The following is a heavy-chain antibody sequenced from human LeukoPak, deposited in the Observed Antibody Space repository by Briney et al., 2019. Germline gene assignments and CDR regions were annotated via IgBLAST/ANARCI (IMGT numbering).Heavy chain of an antibody. Sequence: SETLSLTCAVYGGSFSGYYWSWIRQPPGKGLEWIGEINHSGSTNYNPSLKSRVTISVDTSKNQFSLKLSSVTAADTAVYYCARLFGTQGYWGQGTLVTVSS. CDR1: GGSFSGYY. CDR3: ARLFGTQGY. CDR2: INHSGST. V-gene: IGHV4-34*01. J-gene: IGHJ4*02. D-gene: IGHD1/OR15-1a*01.